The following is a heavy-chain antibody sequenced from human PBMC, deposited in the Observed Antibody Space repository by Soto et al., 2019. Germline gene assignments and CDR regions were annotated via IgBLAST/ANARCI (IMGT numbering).Heavy chain of an antibody. J-gene: IGHJ6*02. CDR1: GFTVSSKY. V-gene: IGHV3-30*18. CDR2: ISYDGSNK. D-gene: IGHD6-19*01. Sequence: CLELPCAASGFTVSSKYMSWVRQAPGKGLEWVAVISYDGSNKYYADSVKGRFTISRDNSKNTLYLQMNSLRAEDTAVYYCAKDPKTDSGYYYYYGMDVWGQGTTVTVS. CDR3: AKDPKTDSGYYYYYGMDV.